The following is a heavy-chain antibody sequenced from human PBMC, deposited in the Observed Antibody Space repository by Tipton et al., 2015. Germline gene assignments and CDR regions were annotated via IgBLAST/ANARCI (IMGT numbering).Heavy chain of an antibody. CDR1: GFTFSSYS. V-gene: IGHV3-21*04. D-gene: IGHD1-1*01. CDR2: ISSSSSYI. CDR3: AKLLTGRPYQSGMDF. Sequence: SLRLSCAASGFTFSSYSMNWVRQAPGKGLEWVSSISSSSSYIYYADSVKGRFTTSRDNSKNTVFLQMNSLRAEDTAVYYCAKLLTGRPYQSGMDFWGQGTTVTVS. J-gene: IGHJ6*02.